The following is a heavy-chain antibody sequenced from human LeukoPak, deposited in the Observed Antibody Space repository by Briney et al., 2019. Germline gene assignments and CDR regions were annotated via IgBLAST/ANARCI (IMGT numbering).Heavy chain of an antibody. CDR1: GFTFSSYG. J-gene: IGHJ4*02. Sequence: GSLRLSCAASGFTFSSYGMHWVRQAPGKGLEWVAVIWYDGSNKYYADSVKGRFTISRDNSKNTLYLQMNSLRAEDTAVYYCAREGELGMLDYWGQGTLVTVSS. CDR3: AREGELGMLDY. CDR2: IWYDGSNK. D-gene: IGHD7-27*01. V-gene: IGHV3-33*01.